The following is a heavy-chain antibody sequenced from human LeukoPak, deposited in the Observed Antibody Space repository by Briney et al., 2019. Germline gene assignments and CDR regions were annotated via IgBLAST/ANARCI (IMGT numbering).Heavy chain of an antibody. J-gene: IGHJ5*02. Sequence: SETLSLTCAVYGGSLSGYYWSWIRQPPGKGLEWIREIYHSGSTNYNPSLKSRVTISVDKSKNQFSLKLSSVTAADTAVYYCARDSRGDTNDDFWSGYPSRFDPWGQGTLVTVSS. CDR3: ARDSRGDTNDDFWSGYPSRFDP. D-gene: IGHD3-3*01. CDR2: IYHSGST. V-gene: IGHV4-34*01. CDR1: GGSLSGYY.